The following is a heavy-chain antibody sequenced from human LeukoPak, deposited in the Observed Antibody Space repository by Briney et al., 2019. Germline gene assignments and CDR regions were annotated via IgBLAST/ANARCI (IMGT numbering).Heavy chain of an antibody. CDR1: GGSISSGSYY. J-gene: IGHJ6*03. V-gene: IGHV4-61*10. Sequence: SETLSLTCTVSGGSISSGSYYWSWIRQPAGKGLEWIGYIYYSGSTNYNPSLKSRVTISVDTSKNQFSLKLSSVTAADTAVYYCARVNYDYYMDVWGKGTTVTVSS. CDR3: ARVNYDYYMDV. CDR2: IYYSGST.